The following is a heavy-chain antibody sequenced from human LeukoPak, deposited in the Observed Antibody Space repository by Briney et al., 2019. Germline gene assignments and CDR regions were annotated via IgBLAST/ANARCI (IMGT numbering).Heavy chain of an antibody. CDR2: IRYDGSNK. V-gene: IGHV3-30*02. CDR1: GFTFSSYG. Sequence: GGSLRLSCAASGFTFSSYGMHWVRQAPGKGLEWVAFIRYDGSNKYYADSVKGRFTISRDNSKNTLYLQMNSLRAEDTAVYYCAKDRRVYCSSTSCDLRYYFDYWGQGTLVTVSS. J-gene: IGHJ4*02. D-gene: IGHD2-2*01. CDR3: AKDRRVYCSSTSCDLRYYFDY.